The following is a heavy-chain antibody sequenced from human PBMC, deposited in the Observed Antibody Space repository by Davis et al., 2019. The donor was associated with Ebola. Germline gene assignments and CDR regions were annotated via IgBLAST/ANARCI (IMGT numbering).Heavy chain of an antibody. CDR2: INHSGST. D-gene: IGHD1-7*01. CDR3: ARVSFLELLVAFDI. V-gene: IGHV4-34*01. Sequence: SETLSLTCAVYGGSFSGYYWSWIRQPPGKGLEWIGEINHSGSTNYNPSLKSRVTISVDTSKNQFSLKLSSVTPEDTAVYYCARVSFLELLVAFDIWGQGTMVTVSS. J-gene: IGHJ3*02. CDR1: GGSFSGYY.